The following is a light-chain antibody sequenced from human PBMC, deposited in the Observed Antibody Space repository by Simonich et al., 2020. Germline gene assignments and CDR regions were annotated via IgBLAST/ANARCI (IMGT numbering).Light chain of an antibody. CDR2: WDS. J-gene: IGKJ1*01. V-gene: IGKV4-1*01. CDR1: HSVLYSSNNKNY. Sequence: DIVMTQSPDSRAVSLGERATSNCKSSHSVLYSSNNKNYLAWYQQKPGLPPKLLSYWDSTRESGVPDRFSGSGSGTDFTLTISSLQAEDVAIYYCQQYYSTPSWTFGQGTKVEIK. CDR3: QQYYSTPSWT.